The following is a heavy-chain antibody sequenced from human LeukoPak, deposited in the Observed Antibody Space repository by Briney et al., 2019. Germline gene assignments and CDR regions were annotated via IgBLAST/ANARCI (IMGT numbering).Heavy chain of an antibody. J-gene: IGHJ4*02. CDR1: EFPFNGYW. CDR2: INQDGSEK. V-gene: IGHV3-7*01. Sequence: GGSLRLSCAASEFPFNGYWMSWVRQAPGKGLECVANINQDGSEKYYVDSVRGRLTISRDNAKNSLYLQMNNLRLEDTAVYYCARLGRWTQAWSYGIWGRGTLVTVSS. CDR3: ARLGRWTQAWSYGI. D-gene: IGHD4-23*01.